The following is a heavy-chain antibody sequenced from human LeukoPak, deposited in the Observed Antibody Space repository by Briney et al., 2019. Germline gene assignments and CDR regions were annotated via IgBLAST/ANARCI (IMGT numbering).Heavy chain of an antibody. CDR1: GYTFTSYD. D-gene: IGHD6-19*01. CDR2: MNPNSGNT. J-gene: IGHJ6*02. V-gene: IGHV1-8*01. CDR3: ARDLYSSGWFGGGSWHYYYYYYGMDV. Sequence: ASVTVSCKASGYTFTSYDINWVRQATGQGLEWMGWMNPNSGNTGYAQKFQGRVTMTRNTSISTAYMELSSLRSEDTAVYYCARDLYSSGWFGGGSWHYYYYYYGMDVWGQGTTITVSS.